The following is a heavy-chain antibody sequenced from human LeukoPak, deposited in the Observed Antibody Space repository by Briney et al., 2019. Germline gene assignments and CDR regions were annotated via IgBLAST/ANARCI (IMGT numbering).Heavy chain of an antibody. CDR2: ISSSSSYI. CDR1: GFTFSSYS. J-gene: IGHJ6*03. D-gene: IGHD2-2*01. V-gene: IGHV3-21*01. CDR3: ARTQYCSSTSCYYYYYYYMDV. Sequence: GGSLRLSCAASGFTFSSYSMNWVRQAPGKGLEWVSSISSSSSYIYYADSVKGRFTISRDNAKNSLYLQMNSLRAEDTAVYYCARTQYCSSTSCYYYYYYYMDVWGKGTTFTISS.